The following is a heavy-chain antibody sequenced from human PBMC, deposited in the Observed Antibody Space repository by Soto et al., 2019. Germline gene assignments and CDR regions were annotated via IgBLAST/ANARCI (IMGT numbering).Heavy chain of an antibody. V-gene: IGHV4-30-4*01. CDR2: IYYSGST. CDR1: GGSIGSGDYY. J-gene: IGHJ6*02. CDR3: ARGEIRAFGMDV. D-gene: IGHD1-26*01. Sequence: PSETLSLTCTVSGGSIGSGDYYWSWIRQPPGKGQEWIGYIYYSGSTYYNPSLKSRVTISVDTSKNQFSLKLSSVTAADTAVYYGARGEIRAFGMDVWGQGTTVTVSS.